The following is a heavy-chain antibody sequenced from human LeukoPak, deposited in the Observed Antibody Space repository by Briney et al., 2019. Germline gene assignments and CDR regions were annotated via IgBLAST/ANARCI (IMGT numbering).Heavy chain of an antibody. V-gene: IGHV3-9*03. D-gene: IGHD3-3*01. Sequence: TGGSLRLSCAASGFTFDDYAMHWVRQAPGKGLEWVSGISWNSGSIGYADSVKGRFTISRDNAENSLYLQMNSLRAEDMAFYYFAKDSSKLYLAAVDVWGKGTTVTVSS. CDR2: ISWNSGSI. J-gene: IGHJ6*04. CDR3: AKDSSKLYLAAVDV. CDR1: GFTFDDYA.